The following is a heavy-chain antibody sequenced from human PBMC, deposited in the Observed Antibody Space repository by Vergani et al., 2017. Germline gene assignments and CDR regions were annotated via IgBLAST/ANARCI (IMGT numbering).Heavy chain of an antibody. Sequence: VQLVESGGGVVQPGGSLRLSCAASGFTFSSYALSWVRQAPGKGLEWVSAISGRGGSTYYADSVKGRVTISRENSKNPLYLQMNSLRAEDTAVYYCCDSSGYYDYDAFDIWGQGTMVTVSS. CDR3: CDSSGYYDYDAFDI. CDR1: GFTFSSYA. V-gene: IGHV3-23*04. D-gene: IGHD3-22*01. J-gene: IGHJ3*02. CDR2: ISGRGGST.